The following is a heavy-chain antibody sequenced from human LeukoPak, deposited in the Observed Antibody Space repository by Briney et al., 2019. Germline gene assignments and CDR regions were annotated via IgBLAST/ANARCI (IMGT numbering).Heavy chain of an antibody. J-gene: IGHJ4*02. V-gene: IGHV3-30-3*01. CDR1: AFIFSNYA. CDR3: AREEGLVLDY. CDR2: ISYDGSNK. D-gene: IGHD2-8*02. Sequence: GGSLRLSCEASAFIFSNYAMHWVRQAPGKGLEWVAVISYDGSNKYYADSVKGRFTISRDYSKNTLYLQMNSLRAEDTAVYYCAREEGLVLDYWGQGTLVTVSS.